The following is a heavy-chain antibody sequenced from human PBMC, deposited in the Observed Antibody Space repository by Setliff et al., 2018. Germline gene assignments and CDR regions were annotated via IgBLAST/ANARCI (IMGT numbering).Heavy chain of an antibody. J-gene: IGHJ4*02. D-gene: IGHD3-10*01. CDR2: IYHSGSI. Sequence: PSETLSLTCTVSGGSISSSNWWTWVRQPPGKGLEWIGEIYHSGSINYNPSLKSRVTMSVDKSKNQFSLKLTSVIAADTAVYYCARDRTYYASGTYTRWFDYWGQGSLVTVSS. CDR1: GGSISSSNW. CDR3: ARDRTYYASGTYTRWFDY. V-gene: IGHV4-4*02.